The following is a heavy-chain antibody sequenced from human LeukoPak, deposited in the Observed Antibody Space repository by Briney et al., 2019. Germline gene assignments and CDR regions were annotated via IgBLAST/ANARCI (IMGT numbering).Heavy chain of an antibody. CDR3: AKSLLTTAAGTGRAFDI. CDR2: ISAGGDGT. Sequence: GGSLRLSCVVSGFTFSDYAMGWVRQAPGKGLEWVSGISAGGDGTYHADPVKGRFTISRDNSKNTLFLQMNNLRAEDTAKYYCAKSLLTTAAGTGRAFDIWGQGTMVTVSS. J-gene: IGHJ3*02. V-gene: IGHV3-23*01. CDR1: GFTFSDYA. D-gene: IGHD2/OR15-2a*01.